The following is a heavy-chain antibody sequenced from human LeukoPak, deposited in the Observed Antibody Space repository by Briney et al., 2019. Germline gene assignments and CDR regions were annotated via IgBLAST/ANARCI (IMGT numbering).Heavy chain of an antibody. Sequence: ASVKVSCKASGYTFTSYYMHWVRQAPGQGLEWMGIINPSGGSTRYAQKVQGRVTMNRDTSTSTVSMELSSLRSEDTAVYYCARGGYDILTGYYKEVDYWGQGTLVTVSS. D-gene: IGHD3-9*01. CDR3: ARGGYDILTGYYKEVDY. V-gene: IGHV1-46*01. CDR1: GYTFTSYY. J-gene: IGHJ4*02. CDR2: INPSGGST.